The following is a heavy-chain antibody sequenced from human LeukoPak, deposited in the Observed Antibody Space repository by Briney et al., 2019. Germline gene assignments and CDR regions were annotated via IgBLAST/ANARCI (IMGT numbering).Heavy chain of an antibody. J-gene: IGHJ4*02. CDR3: AKGRPGHCSSTSCDANFDY. V-gene: IGHV3-30*18. CDR1: GFTFSSYG. CDR2: ISYDGSNK. Sequence: LRLSCAASGFTFSSYGMHWVRQAPGKGLEWVAVISYDGSNKYYADSVKGRFTISRDNSKNTLYLQMNSLRAEGTAVYYCAKGRPGHCSSTSCDANFDYWGQGTLVTVSS. D-gene: IGHD2-2*01.